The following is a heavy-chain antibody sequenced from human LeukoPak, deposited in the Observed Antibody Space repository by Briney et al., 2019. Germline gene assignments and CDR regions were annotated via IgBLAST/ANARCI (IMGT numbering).Heavy chain of an antibody. V-gene: IGHV4-4*02. CDR2: IYHSGST. Sequence: PSGTLSLTCAVSGGSISSSNWWSWVRQPPGKGLEWIGEIYHSGSTNYNPSLKSRVTISVDKSKNQFSLKLSSVTAADTAVYYCARARPSVKYYYDSSGYQIRGAFDIWGQGTMVTVSS. D-gene: IGHD3-22*01. CDR3: ARARPSVKYYYDSSGYQIRGAFDI. CDR1: GGSISSSNW. J-gene: IGHJ3*02.